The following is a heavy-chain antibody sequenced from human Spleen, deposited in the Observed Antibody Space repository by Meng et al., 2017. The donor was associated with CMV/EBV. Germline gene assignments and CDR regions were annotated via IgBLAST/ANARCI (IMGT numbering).Heavy chain of an antibody. CDR3: AKGAARYCSSTSCPYYFDY. CDR2: IRYDGSNK. D-gene: IGHD2-2*01. CDR1: GFTFSSYG. J-gene: IGHJ4*02. V-gene: IGHV3-30*02. Sequence: GESLKISCAASGFTFSSYGMHWVRQAPGKGLEWVAFIRYDGSNKYYADSVKGRFTISRDNSKNTLYLQMNSLRAEDTAVYYCAKGAARYCSSTSCPYYFDYWGQGTLVTVSS.